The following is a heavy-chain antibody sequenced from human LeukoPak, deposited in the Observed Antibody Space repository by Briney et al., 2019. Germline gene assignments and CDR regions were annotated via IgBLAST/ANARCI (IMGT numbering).Heavy chain of an antibody. CDR1: GFTFSNYA. Sequence: GGSRRLSCAASGFTFSNYAMNWVRQAPGKGLEWVSVIGSSGGTTYYADSVKGRFTISRDNSKNTLYLQMNSLRAEDTAVYYCAKEADTAMAGDDYWGQGTLVTVSS. CDR2: IGSSGGTT. J-gene: IGHJ4*02. CDR3: AKEADTAMAGDDY. D-gene: IGHD5-18*01. V-gene: IGHV3-23*01.